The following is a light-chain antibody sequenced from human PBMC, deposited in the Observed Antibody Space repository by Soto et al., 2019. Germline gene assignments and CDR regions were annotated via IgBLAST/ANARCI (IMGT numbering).Light chain of an antibody. Sequence: EIVMTQSPVTLSVSPGERATLSCRASQSVRSTYSAWYQQKPGQAPRLLIFGVSNRAAGIPARFSGSGSGTEFTLTISSLQSEDFAVYYCQQYGDWPLTFGGGTKVEIK. CDR1: QSVRSTY. CDR3: QQYGDWPLT. CDR2: GVS. V-gene: IGKV3-15*01. J-gene: IGKJ4*01.